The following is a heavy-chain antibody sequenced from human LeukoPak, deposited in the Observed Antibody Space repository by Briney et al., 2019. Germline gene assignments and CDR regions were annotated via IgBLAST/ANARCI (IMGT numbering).Heavy chain of an antibody. CDR2: ISWNSGSI. D-gene: IGHD3-22*01. J-gene: IGHJ4*02. Sequence: GGSLRLSCAASGFTFDDYAMHWVRQAPGKGLEWVSGISWNSGSIGYADSVKGRFTISRDNAKNSLYLQMNSLRAEDTALYYCAKDRRYYYDSSGFYFDYWGQGTLVTVSS. CDR3: AKDRRYYYDSSGFYFDY. V-gene: IGHV3-9*01. CDR1: GFTFDDYA.